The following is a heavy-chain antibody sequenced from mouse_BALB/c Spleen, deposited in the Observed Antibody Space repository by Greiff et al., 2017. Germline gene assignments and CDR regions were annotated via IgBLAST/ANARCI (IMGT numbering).Heavy chain of an antibody. CDR3: ATYGNWFAY. CDR1: GYTFTSYW. D-gene: IGHD2-1*01. CDR2: INPSTGYT. V-gene: IGHV1-7*01. J-gene: IGHJ3*01. Sequence: VQLVESGAELAKPGASVKMSCKASGYTFTSYWMHWVKQRPGQGLEWIGYINPSTGYTEYNQKFKDKATLTADKSSSTAYMQLSSLTSEDSAVYYCATYGNWFAYWGQGTLVTVSA.